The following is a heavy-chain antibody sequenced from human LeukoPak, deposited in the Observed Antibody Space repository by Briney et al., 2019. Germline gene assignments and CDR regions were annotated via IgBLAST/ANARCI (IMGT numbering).Heavy chain of an antibody. V-gene: IGHV3-7*03. D-gene: IGHD1-26*01. CDR3: ARVLGGSSLFDAFDI. J-gene: IGHJ3*02. CDR2: IKQDGSEK. CDR1: GFTFSSYW. Sequence: GGSLRLSCAASGFTFSSYWMSWVRQAPGKGLEWVANIKQDGSEKYYVDSVKGRFTISRDNAKNSLYLQMNSLRAEDTALYYCARVLGGSSLFDAFDIWGQGTMVTVSS.